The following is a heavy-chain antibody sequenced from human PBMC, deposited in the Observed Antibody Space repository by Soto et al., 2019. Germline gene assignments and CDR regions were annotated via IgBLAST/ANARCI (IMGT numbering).Heavy chain of an antibody. J-gene: IGHJ3*02. CDR1: GFTFSYYY. D-gene: IGHD4-17*01. CDR3: ARGYGGNSGNVFDI. Sequence: GGSLRLSCAASGFTFSYYYMSWIRQSPGKGLEWVSSISSSSSSTNYADSVKARFTISRDNAKNSLYLQMNSLRAEDTAVYYCARGYGGNSGNVFDIWGQGTMVTVSS. V-gene: IGHV3-11*06. CDR2: ISSSSSST.